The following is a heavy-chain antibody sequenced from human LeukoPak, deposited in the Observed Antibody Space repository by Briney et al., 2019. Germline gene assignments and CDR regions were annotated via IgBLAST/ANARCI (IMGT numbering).Heavy chain of an antibody. J-gene: IGHJ6*03. V-gene: IGHV4-61*02. CDR3: AREREEYYYDSSGYDYYYYYMDV. CDR2: IYTSGST. CDR1: GGSISSGSYY. Sequence: SQTLSLTCTVSGGSISSGSYYWSWIRQPAGKGLEWIGRIYTSGSTNYNPSLKSRITISVDTSKNQFSLKLSSVTAADTAVYYCAREREEYYYDSSGYDYYYYYMDVWGKGTTVTVSS. D-gene: IGHD3-22*01.